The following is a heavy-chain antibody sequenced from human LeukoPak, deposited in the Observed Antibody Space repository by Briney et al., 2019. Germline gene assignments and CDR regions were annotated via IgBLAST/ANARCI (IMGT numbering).Heavy chain of an antibody. CDR3: AIEYRYRNMDY. Sequence: SETLSLTCAVYGGSFSGYYWSWIRQPPGKGLEWIGEINHSGSTNYNPSLKSRVTISVDTSKNQFSLKKRSVTAPDTAVYYCAIEYRYRNMDYWGQGTLVTVSS. CDR1: GGSFSGYY. J-gene: IGHJ4*02. D-gene: IGHD5-18*01. CDR2: INHSGST. V-gene: IGHV4-34*01.